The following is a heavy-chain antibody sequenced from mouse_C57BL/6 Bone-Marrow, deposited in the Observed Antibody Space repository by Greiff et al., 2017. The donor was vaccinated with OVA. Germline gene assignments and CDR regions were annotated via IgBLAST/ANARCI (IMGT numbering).Heavy chain of an antibody. CDR2: ISRGSSTI. CDR3: AAGSGY. Sequence: EVKLVESGGGLVKPGGSLKLSCADSGFTFSDYGMHWVRQAPEKGLEWVAYISRGSSTIYYADTVKGRFTISRDNAKNTLFLQMTSLRSEDTAMYYCAAGSGYWGQGTTLTVSS. D-gene: IGHD3-2*02. CDR1: GFTFSDYG. J-gene: IGHJ2*01. V-gene: IGHV5-17*01.